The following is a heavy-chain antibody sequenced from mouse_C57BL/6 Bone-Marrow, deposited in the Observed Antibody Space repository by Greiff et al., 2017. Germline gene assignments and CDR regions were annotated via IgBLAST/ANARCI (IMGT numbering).Heavy chain of an antibody. CDR3: ERWGNGTSYEGFAY. V-gene: IGHV1-39*01. J-gene: IGHJ3*01. Sequence: VQLQQSGPELVKPGASVKISCKASGYSFTDYNMNWVKQSNGKSLEWIGVINPNYGTTSYNQKFKGKATLTVDQSSSTACMQLNSLTSEDSAVYYCERWGNGTSYEGFAYGGRGTGVTVTA. CDR1: GYSFTDYN. CDR2: INPNYGTT. D-gene: IGHD1-1*01.